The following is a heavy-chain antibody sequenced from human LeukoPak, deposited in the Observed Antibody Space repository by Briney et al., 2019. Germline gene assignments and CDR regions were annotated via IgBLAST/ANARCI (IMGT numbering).Heavy chain of an antibody. Sequence: EGSLRLSCAASGFTFSSYGMHWVRQAPGKGLEWVAVIWYDGSNKYYADSVKGRFTISRDNSKNTLYLQMNSLRAEDTAVYYCARDQDEGATEDPYYYYGMDVWGQGTTVTVSS. CDR2: IWYDGSNK. J-gene: IGHJ6*02. D-gene: IGHD1-26*01. CDR3: ARDQDEGATEDPYYYYGMDV. V-gene: IGHV3-33*01. CDR1: GFTFSSYG.